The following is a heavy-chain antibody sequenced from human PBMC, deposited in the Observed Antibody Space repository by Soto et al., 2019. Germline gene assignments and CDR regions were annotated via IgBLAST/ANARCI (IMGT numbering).Heavy chain of an antibody. Sequence: PSETLSLTCTVSGGSISSYYWSWIRQPPGKGLEWIGYIYYSGSTNYNPSLKSRVTISVDTSKNQFSLKLSSVTAADTAVYYFACRYSSGWSDYYFDFWGQRTPVPVSS. V-gene: IGHV4-59*08. CDR1: GGSISSYY. CDR3: ACRYSSGWSDYYFDF. CDR2: IYYSGST. D-gene: IGHD6-19*01. J-gene: IGHJ4*02.